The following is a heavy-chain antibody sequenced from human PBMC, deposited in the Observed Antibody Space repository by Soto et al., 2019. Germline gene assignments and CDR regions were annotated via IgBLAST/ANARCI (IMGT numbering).Heavy chain of an antibody. CDR3: ARDPPLGSSGYYAFDI. V-gene: IGHV6-1*01. CDR2: TYYRSKWYN. J-gene: IGHJ3*02. D-gene: IGHD3-22*01. Sequence: SQALSLTCAISGYSVCSNSAACNWIRQSPSGGLEWLGRTYYRSKWYNDYAVSVKSRITINPDTSKNQFSLQLNSVTPEDTAVYYCARDPPLGSSGYYAFDIWGQGTMVTVSS. CDR1: GYSVCSNSAA.